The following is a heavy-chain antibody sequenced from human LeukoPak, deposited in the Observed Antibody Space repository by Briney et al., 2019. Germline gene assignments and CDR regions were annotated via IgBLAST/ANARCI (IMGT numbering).Heavy chain of an antibody. Sequence: GGSLRLSCAASGFTFDDYAMHWVRHAPGKGLEWVSGISWNSGSIGYADSVKGRFTISRDNAKNSLYLQMNSLRAEDTALYYCAKVRGYSYGYCFDYWGQGTLVTVSS. CDR3: AKVRGYSYGYCFDY. D-gene: IGHD5-18*01. CDR2: ISWNSGSI. V-gene: IGHV3-9*01. CDR1: GFTFDDYA. J-gene: IGHJ4*02.